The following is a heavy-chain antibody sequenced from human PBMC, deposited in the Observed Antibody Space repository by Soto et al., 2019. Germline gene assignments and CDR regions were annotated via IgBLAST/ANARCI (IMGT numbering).Heavy chain of an antibody. J-gene: IGHJ4*02. Sequence: QVQLVQSGAEVKKPGSSVKVSCKASGGTFSRYAISWVRQAPGQGLEWMGGIIPMFGKANYAQKFQGRVTITADESTSTGYMELRSLISEDTAVYYCARDGTLYDTSGYYYLYWGQGHLVTVSS. D-gene: IGHD3-22*01. CDR2: IIPMFGKA. CDR1: GGTFSRYA. CDR3: ARDGTLYDTSGYYYLY. V-gene: IGHV1-69*01.